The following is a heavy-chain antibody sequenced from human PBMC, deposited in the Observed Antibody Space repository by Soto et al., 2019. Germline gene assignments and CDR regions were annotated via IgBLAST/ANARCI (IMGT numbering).Heavy chain of an antibody. CDR3: ARKDCSGDSCYSSDWFDP. CDR1: GYSFTHYL. D-gene: IGHD2-15*01. J-gene: IGHJ5*02. Sequence: PGESLNLSCKGSGYSFTHYLIGWVRQMPGKGLEWMGILYPGNSDTRYSPSFQGQVTISADKSISAAYLQWSSLKASDTAMYYCARKDCSGDSCYSSDWFDPWGQGTLVTV. V-gene: IGHV5-51*01. CDR2: LYPGNSDT.